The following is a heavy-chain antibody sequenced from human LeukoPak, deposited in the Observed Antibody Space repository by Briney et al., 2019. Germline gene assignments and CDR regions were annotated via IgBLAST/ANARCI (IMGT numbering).Heavy chain of an antibody. CDR3: AEDDGGNSLLGAFDI. J-gene: IGHJ3*02. D-gene: IGHD4-23*01. V-gene: IGHV3-23*01. CDR1: GFTFSSYA. Sequence: PGGSLRLSCAASGFTFSSYAMSWVRQAPGKGLEWVSAISGSGGSTYYADSVKGRFTISRDNSKNTLYLQMNSLRAEDTAVYYCAEDDGGNSLLGAFDIWGQGTMVTVSS. CDR2: ISGSGGST.